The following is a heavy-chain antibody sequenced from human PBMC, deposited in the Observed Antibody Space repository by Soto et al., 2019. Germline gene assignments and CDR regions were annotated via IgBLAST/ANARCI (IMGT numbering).Heavy chain of an antibody. CDR2: INHSVST. CDR3: ARGSSALEY. D-gene: IGHD6-13*01. V-gene: IGHV4-34*01. CDR1: GGSFRGYY. J-gene: IGHJ4*02. Sequence: SATLSLTCAAYGGSFRGYYWTWIRQPPGKGLAWIGEINHSVSTNYNPSLTSRVTRSEAKSTSQLSLRMSSVTAADTAVYYCARGSSALEYLGQETRFDVSA.